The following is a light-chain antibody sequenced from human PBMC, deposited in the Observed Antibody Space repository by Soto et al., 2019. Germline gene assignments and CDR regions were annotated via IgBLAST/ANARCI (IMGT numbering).Light chain of an antibody. CDR2: EAS. CDR1: HNLDKW. J-gene: IGKJ4*02. V-gene: IGKV1-5*03. Sequence: DIQMTQSPSTLSASVGDRVTITCRASHNLDKWLAWYQQKPGKAPKLLIYEASSLQSGVPSRFSGSGSGTEFTLTSTSLQPDDFATYYCQQYNTFLTFGGGTKVEIK. CDR3: QQYNTFLT.